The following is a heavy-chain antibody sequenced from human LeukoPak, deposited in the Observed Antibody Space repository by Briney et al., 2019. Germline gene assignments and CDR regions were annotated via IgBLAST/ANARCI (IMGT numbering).Heavy chain of an antibody. V-gene: IGHV5-51*01. J-gene: IGHJ4*02. CDR3: ATGGLQTGSGWPRGASIDFFDY. CDR1: GYSFTSYW. CDR2: IYPGDSDT. D-gene: IGHD6-19*01. Sequence: GESLKISCKGSGYSFTSYWIGWVRQMPGKGLEWMGIIYPGDSDTRYSPSFQGQVTISADKSISTAYLQWSSLKASDTAMYYCATGGLQTGSGWPRGASIDFFDYWGQGTLVTVSS.